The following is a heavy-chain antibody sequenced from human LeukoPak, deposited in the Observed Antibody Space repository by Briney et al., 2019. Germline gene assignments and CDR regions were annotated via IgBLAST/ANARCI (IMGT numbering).Heavy chain of an antibody. CDR3: ARVDPYYVLDY. D-gene: IGHD2/OR15-2a*01. CDR2: IYTSGST. V-gene: IGHV4-61*02. CDR1: GGSISSGSYY. Sequence: SETLSLTCTVSGGSISSGSYYWSWIRQPAGKGLEWIGRIYTSGSTNYNPSLKSRVTISVDTSKNQFSLKLSSVTAADTAVYYCARVDPYYVLDYWGQGTLVTVSS. J-gene: IGHJ4*02.